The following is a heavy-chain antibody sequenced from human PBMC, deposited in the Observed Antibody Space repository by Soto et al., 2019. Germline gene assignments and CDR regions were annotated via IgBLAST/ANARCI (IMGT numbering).Heavy chain of an antibody. V-gene: IGHV3-9*01. Sequence: EVQLVESGGGLVQPGRSLRLSCAASGFTFDDYAMHWVRQAPGKGLEWVSGISWNSGSIGYADSVKGRFTISRDNAKNSLYLQMNSLRAEDTALYYCAKAGDFDWSLPTNWFDPWGQGTLVTVSS. CDR3: AKAGDFDWSLPTNWFDP. D-gene: IGHD3-9*01. J-gene: IGHJ5*02. CDR1: GFTFDDYA. CDR2: ISWNSGSI.